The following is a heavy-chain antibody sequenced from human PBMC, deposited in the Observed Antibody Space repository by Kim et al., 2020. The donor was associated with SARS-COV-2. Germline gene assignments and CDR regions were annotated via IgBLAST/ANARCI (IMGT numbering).Heavy chain of an antibody. D-gene: IGHD3-22*01. V-gene: IGHV4-39*01. CDR3: ARPSPYYYDSSGYYDY. Sequence: SLKSRVTVSVDTSKNQFSLKLSSVTAADTAVYYCARPSPYYYDSSGYYDYWGQGTLVTVSS. J-gene: IGHJ4*02.